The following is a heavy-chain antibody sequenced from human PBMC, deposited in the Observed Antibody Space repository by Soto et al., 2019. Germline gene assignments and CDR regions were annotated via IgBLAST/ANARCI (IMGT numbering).Heavy chain of an antibody. CDR1: GGSISSSSYY. Sequence: PSETLSLTCTVSGGSISSSSYYGGCIRQPPGKGLEWIGSIYYSGSTYYNPSLKSRVTISVDTSKNQFSLKLSSVTAADTAVYYCARGDIVATILSPFDYWGQGTLVTVSS. CDR3: ARGDIVATILSPFDY. J-gene: IGHJ4*02. D-gene: IGHD5-12*01. V-gene: IGHV4-39*01. CDR2: IYYSGST.